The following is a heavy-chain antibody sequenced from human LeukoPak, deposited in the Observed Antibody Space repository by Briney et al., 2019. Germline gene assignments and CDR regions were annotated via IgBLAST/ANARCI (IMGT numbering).Heavy chain of an antibody. CDR2: ISSNGGST. V-gene: IGHV3-64*04. CDR1: GFTFSSYA. Sequence: GGSLRLSCSASGFTFSSYAMHWVRQAPGKGLEYVSAISSNGGSTYYADSVKGRFTISRDNAKNTLILQMNSLRVEDTAVYYCARDWVYKIDYWGRGTLVTVSS. D-gene: IGHD5-24*01. CDR3: ARDWVYKIDY. J-gene: IGHJ4*02.